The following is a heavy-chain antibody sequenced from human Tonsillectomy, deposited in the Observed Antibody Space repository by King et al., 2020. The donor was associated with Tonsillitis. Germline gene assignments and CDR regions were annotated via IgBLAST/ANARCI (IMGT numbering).Heavy chain of an antibody. CDR3: AKDISYLMGSVGGAVDY. CDR2: IWFDGSYQ. Sequence: VQLVESGGGVVQPGRSLRLSCAASGFNFSNYGLHWVRQAPGQGLEWVAVIWFDGSYQYYADSVKGRFTISRDNSKNTLYLQMNSLRAEDTAIYYCAKDISYLMGSVGGAVDYWGQGTLVTVST. J-gene: IGHJ4*02. V-gene: IGHV3-33*06. CDR1: GFNFSNYG. D-gene: IGHD2-8*01.